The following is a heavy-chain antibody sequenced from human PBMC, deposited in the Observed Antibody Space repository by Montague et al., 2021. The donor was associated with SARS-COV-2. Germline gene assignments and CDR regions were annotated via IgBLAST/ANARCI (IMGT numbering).Heavy chain of an antibody. CDR3: VRDTGSAQAGFDA. V-gene: IGHV6-1*01. Sequence: CAISGDSVWSNTAAWNWIRQSPSGGLEWLGRTNYRPKWTSDYATSVEGRISIDPDTSKNQFFLHQRSVTPEDTGVYYCVRDTGSAQAGFDAWGQGTLVTVSS. CDR2: TNYRPKWTS. CDR1: GDSVWSNTAA. D-gene: IGHD4-17*01. J-gene: IGHJ4*02.